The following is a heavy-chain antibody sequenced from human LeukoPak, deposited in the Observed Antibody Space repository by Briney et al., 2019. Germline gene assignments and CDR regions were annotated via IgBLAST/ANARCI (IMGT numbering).Heavy chain of an antibody. CDR3: ARDYDSGYDFEDY. CDR2: IIPIFGTA. CDR1: GGTFSSYA. D-gene: IGHD5-12*01. Sequence: SVKVSCKASGGTFSSYAISWVRQAPGQGLEWMGGIIPIFGTADYAQKFQGRVTITADESTSTAYMELSSLRSEDTAVYYCARDYDSGYDFEDYWGREPWSPSPQ. J-gene: IGHJ4*02. V-gene: IGHV1-69*01.